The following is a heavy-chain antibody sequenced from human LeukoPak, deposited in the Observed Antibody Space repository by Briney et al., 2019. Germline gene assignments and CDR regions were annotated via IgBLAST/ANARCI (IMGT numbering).Heavy chain of an antibody. J-gene: IGHJ4*02. CDR1: GGSISSGGCY. V-gene: IGHV4-31*03. D-gene: IGHD4-11*01. Sequence: TSETLSLTCTVSGGSISSGGCYWSWVRQHSGRGLEWIGYIYYSGNTHYNPSLKNRVTMSVDTSQNQFSLKLNSVTAADTAVYYCARGKNDYSNRYYFDYWGQGTLVTVSS. CDR3: ARGKNDYSNRYYFDY. CDR2: IYYSGNT.